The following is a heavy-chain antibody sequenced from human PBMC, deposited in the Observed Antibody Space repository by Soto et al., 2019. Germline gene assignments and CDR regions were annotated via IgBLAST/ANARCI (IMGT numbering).Heavy chain of an antibody. D-gene: IGHD6-19*01. CDR2: ISGSGGST. Sequence: EVQLLESGGGLVQPGGSLRLSCAASGFTFSSYAMSWVRQAPGKGLEWVSAISGSGGSTYYADSVKGRFTISRDNSKNTLYLQMNSLRADDTAVYYCAKRVRAVYGMDVWGQGTTVTVSS. J-gene: IGHJ6*02. V-gene: IGHV3-23*01. CDR1: GFTFSSYA. CDR3: AKRVRAVYGMDV.